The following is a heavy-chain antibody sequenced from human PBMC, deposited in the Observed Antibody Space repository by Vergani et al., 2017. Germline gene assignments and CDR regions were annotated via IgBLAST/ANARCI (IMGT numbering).Heavy chain of an antibody. D-gene: IGHD4-17*01. CDR3: ARMTAPYYGDYEDP. CDR2: IFSNDEK. CDR1: GFSLSNARMG. J-gene: IGHJ5*02. V-gene: IGHV2-26*01. Sequence: QVTLKESGPVLVKPTETLTLTCTVSGFSLSNARMGVSWIRQPPGKALEWLAHIFSNDEKSYSTSLKSRLTISKDTSKSQVVLTMTNMDPVDTATYYCARMTAPYYGDYEDPWGQGTLVTVSS.